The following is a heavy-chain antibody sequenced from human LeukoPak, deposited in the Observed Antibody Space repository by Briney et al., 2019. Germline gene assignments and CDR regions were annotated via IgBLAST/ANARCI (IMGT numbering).Heavy chain of an antibody. CDR3: ARSIASAGTRGRAADS. Sequence: PGGSLRLSCAASGFTFSSYWMSWVRQAPGKGLEWVANIKQDGSEKYYVESAKGRFTISRDNTKNSLYLQMNSLRAVDTALYYCARSIASAGTRGRAADSWGQGTLVTVSS. CDR1: GFTFSSYW. V-gene: IGHV3-7*01. D-gene: IGHD6-13*01. CDR2: IKQDGSEK. J-gene: IGHJ4*02.